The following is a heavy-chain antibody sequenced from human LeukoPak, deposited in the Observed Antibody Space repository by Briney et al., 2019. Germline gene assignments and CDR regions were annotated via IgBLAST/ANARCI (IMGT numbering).Heavy chain of an antibody. J-gene: IGHJ4*02. CDR2: IYYSGST. V-gene: IGHV4-39*01. D-gene: IGHD3-10*01. Sequence: PSETLSLTCTVSGGSISSSSYYWGWIRQPPGKGLEWSGSIYYSGSTYYNPSLKSRVTISVDTSKNQLSLKLSSVTAADTAVYYCARHLSYPGSGSQYWAPWDYWGQGTQVTVSS. CDR3: ARHLSYPGSGSQYWAPWDY. CDR1: GGSISSSSYY.